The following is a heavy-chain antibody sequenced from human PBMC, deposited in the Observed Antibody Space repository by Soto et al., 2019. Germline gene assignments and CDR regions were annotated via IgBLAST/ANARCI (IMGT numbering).Heavy chain of an antibody. CDR3: ATQPLGYCSGGSCYSAFDI. CDR1: GYRFTSYW. D-gene: IGHD2-15*01. V-gene: IGHV5-51*01. CDR2: IYPGDSDT. J-gene: IGHJ3*02. Sequence: GESLKISCKGSGYRFTSYWIGWVRQMPGKGLEWMGIIYPGDSDTRHSPSFQGQVTISADKSISTAYLQWSSLKASDTAMYYCATQPLGYCSGGSCYSAFDIWGQGTMVTVSS.